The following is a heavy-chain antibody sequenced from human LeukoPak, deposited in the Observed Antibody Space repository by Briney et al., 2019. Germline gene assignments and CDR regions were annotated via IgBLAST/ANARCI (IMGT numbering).Heavy chain of an antibody. V-gene: IGHV3-74*03. Sequence: GGSLRLSCAASGFIFSSFWMHWVRQAPGKGLVWVSRINTDGSSTTYADSVKGRFTISRDNAKNTLYLQMNSLRAEDTAVYYCARDGGVPAAKAFDIWGQGTMVTVSS. CDR2: INTDGSST. CDR3: ARDGGVPAAKAFDI. D-gene: IGHD2-2*01. J-gene: IGHJ3*02. CDR1: GFIFSSFW.